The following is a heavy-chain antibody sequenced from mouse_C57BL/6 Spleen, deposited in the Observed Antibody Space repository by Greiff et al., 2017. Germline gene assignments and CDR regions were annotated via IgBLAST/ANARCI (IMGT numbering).Heavy chain of an antibody. V-gene: IGHV1-66*01. CDR3: ARGILRFFDY. J-gene: IGHJ2*01. CDR1: GYSFTSYY. Sequence: QVQLQQSGPELVKPGASVKISCKASGYSFTSYYIHWVKQRPGQGLEWIGWIYPGSGNTKYNEKFKGKATLTADTSSSTAYMQLSSLTSEDAAVYYCARGILRFFDYWGQGTTLTVSS. D-gene: IGHD1-1*01. CDR2: IYPGSGNT.